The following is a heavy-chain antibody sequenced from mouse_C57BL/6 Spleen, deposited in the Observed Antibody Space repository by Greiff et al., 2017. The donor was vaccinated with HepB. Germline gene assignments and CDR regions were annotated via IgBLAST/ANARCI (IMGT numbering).Heavy chain of an antibody. D-gene: IGHD2-12*01. J-gene: IGHJ1*03. CDR1: GFTFSSSA. Sequence: EVQLQESGGGLVKPGGSLKLSCAASGFTFSSSAMSWVRQTPEKRLEWVATISDGGSYTYYPDNVKGRFTIARDNAKNNLYLQMSHLKSEDTAMYYCSRDRLLQSSHWYFEVWGTGTTVTVSS. CDR3: SRDRLLQSSHWYFEV. CDR2: ISDGGSYT. V-gene: IGHV5-4*01.